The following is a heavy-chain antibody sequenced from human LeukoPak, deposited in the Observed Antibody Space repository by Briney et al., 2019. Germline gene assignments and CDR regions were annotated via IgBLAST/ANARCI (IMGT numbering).Heavy chain of an antibody. D-gene: IGHD3-3*01. CDR1: GGSISSSSYY. J-gene: IGHJ6*03. Sequence: PSETLSLTCTVSGGSISSSSYYWGWIRQPPGKGLEWIGSIYYSGSTNYNPSLKSRVTISVDTSKNQFSLKLSSVTAADTAVYYCARDGYYDFWSGYYNEEGYYYYYMDVWGKGTTVTVSS. CDR3: ARDGYYDFWSGYYNEEGYYYYYMDV. CDR2: IYYSGST. V-gene: IGHV4-39*07.